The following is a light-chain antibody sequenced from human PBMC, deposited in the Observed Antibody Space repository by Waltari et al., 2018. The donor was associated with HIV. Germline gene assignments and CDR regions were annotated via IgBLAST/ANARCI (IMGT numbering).Light chain of an antibody. Sequence: DIQMTQSPSSLSASVGDRVTITCRASQSISSYLNWYQQKPGKAPKLLIYAASSLQSGDPSRFNGSGSGTDCTLTISSLQPEDFATYYCQQSYSTLRVTFGQGTRLEIK. CDR2: AAS. CDR3: QQSYSTLRVT. J-gene: IGKJ5*01. CDR1: QSISSY. V-gene: IGKV1-39*01.